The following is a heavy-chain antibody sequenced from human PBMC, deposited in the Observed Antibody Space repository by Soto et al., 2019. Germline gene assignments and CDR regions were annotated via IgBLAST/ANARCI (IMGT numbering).Heavy chain of an antibody. CDR1: GYTFTSYD. D-gene: IGHD3-10*01. J-gene: IGHJ4*02. CDR3: ARAKASYYYGSGKYYFDY. Sequence: GASVKISCKSSGYTFTSYDINWVRQATGQGLEWMGWMNPNSGNTGYAQKFQGRVTMTRNNSISTAYMELSSLRSEDTDVYYCARAKASYYYGSGKYYFDYWGQGTLVTVSS. V-gene: IGHV1-8*01. CDR2: MNPNSGNT.